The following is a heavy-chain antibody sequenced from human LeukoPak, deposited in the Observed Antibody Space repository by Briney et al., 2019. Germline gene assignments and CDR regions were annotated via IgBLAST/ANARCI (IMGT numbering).Heavy chain of an antibody. CDR2: TYYGGST. D-gene: IGHD1-26*01. Sequence: SETLSLTCTVSGGSISSYYWSWIRQSPANGLEWIGYTYYGGSTIYNPSLKSRVTISLDTSKNHFSVQLCSVTAADTAVYYCARERGAYFDYWGQGTLVTVSS. V-gene: IGHV4-59*01. J-gene: IGHJ4*02. CDR3: ARERGAYFDY. CDR1: GGSISSYY.